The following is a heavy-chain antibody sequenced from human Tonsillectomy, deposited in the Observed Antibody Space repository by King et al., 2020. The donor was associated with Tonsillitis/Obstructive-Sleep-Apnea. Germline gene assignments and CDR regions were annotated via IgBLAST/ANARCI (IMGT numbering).Heavy chain of an antibody. CDR3: SEGGDYSYGPLDY. J-gene: IGHJ4*02. V-gene: IGHV3-74*01. D-gene: IGHD5-18*01. CDR1: GFTFSSYW. CDR2: INSDGNNI. Sequence: VQLVESGGGSVQPGGSLRLSCAASGFTFSSYWMHWVRQAPGKGLVWVSRINSDGNNITYADSVKGRFTISRDNAKNTLYLQMNSLGAEDTAVYYCSEGGDYSYGPLDYWGQGTLVTVSS.